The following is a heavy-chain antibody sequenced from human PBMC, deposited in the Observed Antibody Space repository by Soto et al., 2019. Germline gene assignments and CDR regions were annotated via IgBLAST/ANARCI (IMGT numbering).Heavy chain of an antibody. D-gene: IGHD1-26*01. CDR3: ARGVGSGLYDY. J-gene: IGHJ4*02. CDR1: GYTFTSYA. V-gene: IGHV1-3*01. CDR2: INAGNGNT. Sequence: QVQLVQSGAEVKKPGASVKVSCKASGYTFTSYAMHWVRQAPGQRLEWMGWINAGNGNTKYSQKFQGRVTITRDTPASTAYMEPSSLRSEDTAVYYCARGVGSGLYDYWGQGTLVAVSS.